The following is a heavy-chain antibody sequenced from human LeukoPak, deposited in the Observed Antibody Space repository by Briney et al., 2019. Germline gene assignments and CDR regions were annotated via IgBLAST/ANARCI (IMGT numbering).Heavy chain of an antibody. J-gene: IGHJ4*02. CDR1: GFTFSSYA. D-gene: IGHD1/OR15-1a*01. CDR2: ISYDGSNK. V-gene: IGHV3-30*04. CDR3: ARDVVGTGTPAFDY. Sequence: GGSLRLSCAASGFTFSSYAMHWVRQAPGKGLEWVAVISYDGSNKYYADSVMGRFTISRDTSKNTLYLQMNSLRAEDTAVYYCARDVVGTGTPAFDYWGQGTLVTVSS.